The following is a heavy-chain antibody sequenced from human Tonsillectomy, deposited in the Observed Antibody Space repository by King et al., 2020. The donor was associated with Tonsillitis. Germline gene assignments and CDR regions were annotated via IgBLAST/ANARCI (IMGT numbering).Heavy chain of an antibody. D-gene: IGHD6-13*01. Sequence: VQLVESGGGLVQPGGSLRLSFAAFGFSFNNYAMGWVRQAPGKGLECVSTIISGGGSKYYADSVKGRFTISRDNSKNTLYLQMNSLRAEDTALYYCAKDHYSSTWNWFDHWGQGTLVTVSS. V-gene: IGHV3-23*04. CDR2: IISGGGSK. J-gene: IGHJ5*02. CDR3: AKDHYSSTWNWFDH. CDR1: GFSFNNYA.